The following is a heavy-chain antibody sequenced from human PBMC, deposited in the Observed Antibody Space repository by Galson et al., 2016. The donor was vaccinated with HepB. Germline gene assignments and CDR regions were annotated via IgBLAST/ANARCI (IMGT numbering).Heavy chain of an antibody. CDR3: ARENLQYYHSTAPRGGLSDY. V-gene: IGHV1-69*13. J-gene: IGHJ4*02. D-gene: IGHD3-22*01. CDR2: IIPLFGTA. CDR1: GDTFSTYA. Sequence: SVKVSCKASGDTFSTYAVSWVRQAPGQGLEWMGGIIPLFGTANYAQKLQARVTISADEYTSTAYMELRSLRSEDTAVYYCARENLQYYHSTAPRGGLSDYWGQGTLVTVSS.